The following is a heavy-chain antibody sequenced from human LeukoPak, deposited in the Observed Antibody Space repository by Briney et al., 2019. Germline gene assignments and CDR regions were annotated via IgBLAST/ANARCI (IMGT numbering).Heavy chain of an antibody. V-gene: IGHV3-48*02. Sequence: GGSLRLSCTASGFTFGDYAMSWVRQAPGKGLEWVSYISSSSSTVYYADSVKGRFTISRDNAKNSLYLQMNSLRDKDTAVYYCARDVRWLRFVFDYWGQGIPVTVSS. D-gene: IGHD5-12*01. CDR3: ARDVRWLRFVFDY. CDR2: ISSSSSTV. J-gene: IGHJ4*02. CDR1: GFTFGDYA.